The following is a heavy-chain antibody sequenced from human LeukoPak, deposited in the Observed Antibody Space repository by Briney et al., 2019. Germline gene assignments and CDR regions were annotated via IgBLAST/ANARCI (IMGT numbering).Heavy chain of an antibody. Sequence: QPGGSLRLSCAASGFTFSSYEMNWVRQAPGKGLEWVSGISPSGDILYYADSVKGRFTISRDNFKNTLSLEMNSLRAEDTALYYCARDRDWGAFDAWGQGTLVTVSS. J-gene: IGHJ5*02. D-gene: IGHD3/OR15-3a*01. V-gene: IGHV3-23*01. CDR2: ISPSGDIL. CDR1: GFTFSSYE. CDR3: ARDRDWGAFDA.